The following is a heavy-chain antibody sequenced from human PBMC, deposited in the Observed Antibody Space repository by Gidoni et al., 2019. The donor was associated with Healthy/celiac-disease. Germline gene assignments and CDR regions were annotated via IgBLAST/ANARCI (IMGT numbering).Heavy chain of an antibody. Sequence: QVQLQESGPGLVKPSETLSFTCTVSGGSISSYHWSWIRQPPGKGLEWIGYIYYSGSTNYNPSLKSRVTISVDTSKNQFSLKLSSVTAADTAVYYCARHAEEMATIGAIDCWGQGTLVTVSS. V-gene: IGHV4-59*08. CDR3: ARHAEEMATIGAIDC. CDR1: GGSISSYH. J-gene: IGHJ4*02. CDR2: IYYSGST. D-gene: IGHD5-12*01.